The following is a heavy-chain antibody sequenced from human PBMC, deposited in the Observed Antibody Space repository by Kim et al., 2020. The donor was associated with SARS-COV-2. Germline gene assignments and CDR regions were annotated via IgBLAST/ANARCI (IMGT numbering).Heavy chain of an antibody. D-gene: IGHD4-17*01. CDR1: GGSFSGYY. V-gene: IGHV4-34*01. CDR2: INHSGST. J-gene: IGHJ1*01. Sequence: SETLSLTCAVYGGSFSGYYWSWIRQPPGKGLEWIGEINHSGSTNYNPSLKSRVTISVDTSKNQFSLKLSSVTAADMAVYYCAISDYGDYDLYFQHWGQGTLVTVSS. CDR3: AISDYGDYDLYFQH.